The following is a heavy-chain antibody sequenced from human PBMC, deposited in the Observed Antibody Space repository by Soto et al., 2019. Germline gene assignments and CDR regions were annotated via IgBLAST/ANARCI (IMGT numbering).Heavy chain of an antibody. J-gene: IGHJ4*02. Sequence: QVQLVESGGGVVQPGXXLRLXCAASGFTFSSYGMHWVRQAPGKGLEWVEVISYDGSEKYYAVSVKGRFTIXXXXXXXXXXXXXXXXXAEDTAVYYCAKGAVTISLYYFDYWGQGTLVPVSS. CDR2: ISYDGSEK. D-gene: IGHD4-17*01. CDR1: GFTFSSYG. CDR3: AKGAVTISLYYFDY. V-gene: IGHV3-30*03.